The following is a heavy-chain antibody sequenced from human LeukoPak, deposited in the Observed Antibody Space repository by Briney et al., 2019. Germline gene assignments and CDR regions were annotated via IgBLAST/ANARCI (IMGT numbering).Heavy chain of an antibody. CDR1: GLTFRSYW. CDR2: INQGGSEK. D-gene: IGHD5-24*01. J-gene: IGHJ4*02. CDR3: AREGDGRFFDY. V-gene: IGHV3-7*01. Sequence: HTGGSLRLSCAVSGLTFRSYWMSWVRQAPGKGLEWVANINQGGSEKYFVDSVKGRFTTSRDNARNSLHLQMDTLRADDTAVYYCAREGDGRFFDYWGQGTLVTVSS.